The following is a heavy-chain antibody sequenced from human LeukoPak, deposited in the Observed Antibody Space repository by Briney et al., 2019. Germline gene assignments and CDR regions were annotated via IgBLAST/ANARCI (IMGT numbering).Heavy chain of an antibody. D-gene: IGHD6-6*01. CDR2: INHSGST. J-gene: IGHJ4*02. V-gene: IGHV4-34*01. CDR1: GGSVSFNR. Sequence: PSETLSLTCTVSGGSVSFNRWSWIRQPPGKGLEWIGEINHSGSTNYNPSLKSRVTISVDTSKNQFSLKLSSVTAADTAVYYCARSKWYSSSSPDYWGQGTLVTVSS. CDR3: ARSKWYSSSSPDY.